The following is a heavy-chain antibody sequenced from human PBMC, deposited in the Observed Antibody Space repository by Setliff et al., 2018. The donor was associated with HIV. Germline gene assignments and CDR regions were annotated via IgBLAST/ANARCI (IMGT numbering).Heavy chain of an antibody. D-gene: IGHD3-10*01. CDR2: FHYSGST. J-gene: IGHJ6*02. CDR3: ARVEAKIRGATYGMDV. CDR1: GGSISSSSYY. V-gene: IGHV4-39*01. Sequence: PSETLSLTCNVSGGSISSSSYYWGWIRQPPGKGLEWIGSFHYSGSTSYNPSLRSRVTISVETSKNQFSLKLTSVTAADTAVYYCARVEAKIRGATYGMDVWGQGTTVTVSS.